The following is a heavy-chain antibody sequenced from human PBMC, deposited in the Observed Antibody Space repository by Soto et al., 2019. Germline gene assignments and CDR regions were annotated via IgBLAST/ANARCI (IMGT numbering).Heavy chain of an antibody. CDR3: ARGGAARPYYYYYGMDV. Sequence: GSLRLSCAASGFTVSSNYMSWVRQAPGKGLEWVSVIYSGGSTYYADSVKGRFTISRDNSKNTLYLQMNSLRAEDTAVYYCARGGAARPYYYYYGMDVWGQGTTVTVSS. CDR1: GFTVSSNY. D-gene: IGHD6-6*01. V-gene: IGHV3-53*01. J-gene: IGHJ6*02. CDR2: IYSGGST.